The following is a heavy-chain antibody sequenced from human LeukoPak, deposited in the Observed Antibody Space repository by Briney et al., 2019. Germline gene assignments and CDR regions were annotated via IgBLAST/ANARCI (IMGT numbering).Heavy chain of an antibody. CDR2: INPSGGST. CDR3: ARDSYYSSSSLGFDY. J-gene: IGHJ4*02. V-gene: IGHV1-46*01. Sequence: ASVKVSCKASGYTFTSYDINWVRQAPGQGLEWMGIINPSGGSTSYAQKFQGRVTMTRDMSTSTVYMELSSLRSEDTAVYYCARDSYYSSSSLGFDYWGQGTLVTVSS. D-gene: IGHD6-6*01. CDR1: GYTFTSYD.